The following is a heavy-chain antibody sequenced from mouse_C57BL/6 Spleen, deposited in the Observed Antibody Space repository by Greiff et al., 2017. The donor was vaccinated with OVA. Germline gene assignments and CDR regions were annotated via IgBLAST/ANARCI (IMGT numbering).Heavy chain of an antibody. CDR3: TSWFAY. CDR1: GYTFTDYE. J-gene: IGHJ3*01. Sequence: QVQLQQSGAELVRPGASVTLSCKASGYTFTDYEMHWVKQTPVHGLEWIGAIDPETGGTAYNQKFKGKAILTSDKSSSTAYMELRSLTSEDSAVYYCTSWFAYWGQGTLVTVSA. V-gene: IGHV1-15*01. CDR2: IDPETGGT.